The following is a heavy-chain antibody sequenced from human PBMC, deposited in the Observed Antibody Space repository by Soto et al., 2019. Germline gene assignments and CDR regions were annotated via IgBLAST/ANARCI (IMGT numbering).Heavy chain of an antibody. J-gene: IGHJ1*01. Sequence: GESLKISCKGSGYSFTSYWIGWLRQMPGKGLEWMGIIYPGDSDTRYSPSFQGQVTISSDKSISTAYLQWSSLKASDTAMYYCASGLAESNKYLLHWGQGTLVTVSS. CDR1: GYSFTSYW. CDR2: IYPGDSDT. CDR3: ASGLAESNKYLLH. V-gene: IGHV5-51*01.